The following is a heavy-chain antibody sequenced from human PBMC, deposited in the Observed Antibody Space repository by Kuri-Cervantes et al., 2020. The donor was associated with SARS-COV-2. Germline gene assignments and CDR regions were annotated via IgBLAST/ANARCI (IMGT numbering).Heavy chain of an antibody. CDR3: ARGLYGDYLNWFDP. CDR1: GGSISSYY. Sequence: SETLSLTCTVSGGSISSYYWRWIRQPAGKGLEWSGRIYTSGSTNYNPSLKSRLPITVDTSKNQFSLKLRSVTAADTAVYYCARGLYGDYLNWFDPLGQGTLVTVSS. D-gene: IGHD4-17*01. J-gene: IGHJ5*02. CDR2: IYTSGST. V-gene: IGHV4-4*07.